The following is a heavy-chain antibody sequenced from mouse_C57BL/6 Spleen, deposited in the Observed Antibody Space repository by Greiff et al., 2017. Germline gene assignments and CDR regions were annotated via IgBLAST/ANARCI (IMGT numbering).Heavy chain of an antibody. CDR3: TNWDELAY. Sequence: VQLQQSGTVLARPGASVKMSCKTSGYTFTSYWMHWVKQRPGQGLEWIGAIYPGNSETSYNQKFKGKAKLTTVTSASPAYMERSSLTNEDYTVYNCTNWDELAYWGQGTLVTVSA. D-gene: IGHD4-1*01. CDR1: GYTFTSYW. V-gene: IGHV1-5*01. CDR2: IYPGNSET. J-gene: IGHJ3*01.